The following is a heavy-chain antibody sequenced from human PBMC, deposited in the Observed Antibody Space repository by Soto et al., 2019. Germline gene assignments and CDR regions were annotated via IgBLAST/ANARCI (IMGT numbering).Heavy chain of an antibody. CDR3: AHRPSCGFTSCYGMDFLDH. Sequence: QITLEESGPTLVKPTQTLTLTCSFSGFSLATSGVGVGWIRQPPGQALEWLAIVYWDDDKKYSPSLASRLTGTWDTSKIHVVLTVTNMDPADTGTYFCAHRPSCGFTSCYGMDFLDHWGRGILVTVSS. J-gene: IGHJ4*02. CDR2: VYWDDDK. V-gene: IGHV2-5*02. CDR1: GFSLATSGVG. D-gene: IGHD2-2*01.